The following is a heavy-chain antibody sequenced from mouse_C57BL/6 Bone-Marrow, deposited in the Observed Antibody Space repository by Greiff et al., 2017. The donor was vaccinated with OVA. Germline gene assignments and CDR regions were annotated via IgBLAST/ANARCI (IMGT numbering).Heavy chain of an antibody. V-gene: IGHV1-52*01. CDR2: IDPSDSET. CDR3: GGSYYGSSYWYFDV. J-gene: IGHJ1*03. CDR1: GYTFTSYW. D-gene: IGHD1-1*01. Sequence: QVQLQQPGAELVRPGSSVKLSCKASGYTFTSYWLHWVKQRPIQGLEWIGNIDPSDSETHYNQKFKDKATLTVDKSSSTAYMQLSSLTSEDSAVYYCGGSYYGSSYWYFDVWGTGTTVTVSS.